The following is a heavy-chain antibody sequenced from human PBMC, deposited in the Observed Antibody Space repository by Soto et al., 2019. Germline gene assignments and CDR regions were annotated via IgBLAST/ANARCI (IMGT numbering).Heavy chain of an antibody. CDR3: AKSLVRGVITKKGFVY. V-gene: IGHV3-23*01. J-gene: IGHJ4*02. CDR2: ISGSGGST. Sequence: EVQLLESGGGLVQPGGSLRLSCAASGFTFSSYAMSWVRQAPGKGLEWVSAISGSGGSTYYADSVKGRFTISRDNSKNTLYLQMISLRADDSAVDYCAKSLVRGVITKKGFVYWGQGTLVTVSS. D-gene: IGHD3-10*01. CDR1: GFTFSSYA.